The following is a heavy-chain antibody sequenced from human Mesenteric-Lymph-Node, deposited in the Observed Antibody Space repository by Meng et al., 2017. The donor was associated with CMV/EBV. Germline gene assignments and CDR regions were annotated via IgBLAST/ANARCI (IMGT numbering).Heavy chain of an antibody. J-gene: IGHJ4*02. V-gene: IGHV3-74*01. CDR1: GFTLSSYW. CDR2: IKSDGISR. Sequence: GESLKISCAASGFTLSSYWMHWVRQAPGKGLVWVSRIKSDGISRFYADSVKGRFTISRDNSKNTLYLQMNSLRAEDTAVYYCTKKVGQDYWGQGTLVTVSS. CDR3: TKKVGQDY. D-gene: IGHD3-10*01.